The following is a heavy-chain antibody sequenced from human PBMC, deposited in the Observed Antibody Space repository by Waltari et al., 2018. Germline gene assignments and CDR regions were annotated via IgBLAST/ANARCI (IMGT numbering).Heavy chain of an antibody. CDR2: ISGNGGST. D-gene: IGHD6-13*01. CDR3: ATRGISWYKD. CDR1: GLTFSNYA. J-gene: IGHJ4*02. Sequence: EVQLLESGGGLVQPGGSLRLSCAASGLTFSNYAMSWVRQAPGKGVEWVSAISGNGGSTYYADSVKGRFTISRDNSKNTLYLQMHSLRAEDTAVYYCATRGISWYKDWGQGTLVTVSS. V-gene: IGHV3-23*01.